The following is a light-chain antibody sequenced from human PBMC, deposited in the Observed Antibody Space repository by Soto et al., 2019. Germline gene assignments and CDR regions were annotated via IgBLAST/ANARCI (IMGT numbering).Light chain of an antibody. CDR1: SSNIGAGYD. J-gene: IGLJ3*02. V-gene: IGLV1-40*01. CDR3: KSYDSSLSGWV. CDR2: GNS. Sequence: QSVLTQPPSVSGAPGQRVTISCTESSSNIGAGYDVHWYQQLPGTAPKLLIYGNSNRPSGVPDRFSGSKSGTSASLAITGLQAEDAADYYCKSYDSSLSGWVFGGGTKLTVL.